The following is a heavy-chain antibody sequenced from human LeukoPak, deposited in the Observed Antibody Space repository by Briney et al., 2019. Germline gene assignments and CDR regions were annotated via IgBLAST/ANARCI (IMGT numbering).Heavy chain of an antibody. D-gene: IGHD3-22*01. J-gene: IGHJ4*02. CDR2: IYSGGST. CDR3: AIQYYYDSSGYYQVDY. Sequence: PGGSLRLSCAASGFTVSSNYMSWVRQAPGKGLEWVSVIYSGGSTYYADSVKGRFTISRDNSKNTLYLQMNSLRAEDTAVYYCAIQYYYDSSGYYQVDYWGQGTLVTVSS. V-gene: IGHV3-53*01. CDR1: GFTVSSNY.